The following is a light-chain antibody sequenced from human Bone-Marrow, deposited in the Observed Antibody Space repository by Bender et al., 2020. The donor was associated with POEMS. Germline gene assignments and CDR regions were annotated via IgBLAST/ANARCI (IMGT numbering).Light chain of an antibody. J-gene: IGLJ1*01. CDR1: SSEVGGHKY. CDR3: SSYSATSTYV. Sequence: QSALTQPRSVSGSPGQSVTMSSTGTSSEVGGHKYVSWYQQHPGKAPKLMIYDVSNRPSGVSNRFSGSKSGTTASLTISGLQAEDEADYYCSSYSATSTYVFGSGTTVTVL. CDR2: DVS. V-gene: IGLV2-11*01.